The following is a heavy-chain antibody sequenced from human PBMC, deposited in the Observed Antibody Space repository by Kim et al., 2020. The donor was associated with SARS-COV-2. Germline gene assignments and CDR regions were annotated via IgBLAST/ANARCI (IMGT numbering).Heavy chain of an antibody. Sequence: GGSLRLSCVASGFTFNNYAMSWVRQAPGKGLEWVSAIPTSGSRTYNADSVKGRFTISRDNSKNTLFLQMNSLRAEDTAVYYCAKDGKAVTGNFDYWGQGTLVAVSS. CDR3: AKDGKAVTGNFDY. CDR1: GFTFNNYA. D-gene: IGHD2-21*02. J-gene: IGHJ4*02. CDR2: IPTSGSRT. V-gene: IGHV3-23*01.